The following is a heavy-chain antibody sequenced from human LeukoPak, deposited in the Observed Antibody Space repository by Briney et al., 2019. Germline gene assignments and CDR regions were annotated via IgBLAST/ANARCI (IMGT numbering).Heavy chain of an antibody. CDR1: GVTFSSYW. CDR2: MKQDGSEK. J-gene: IGHJ4*02. D-gene: IGHD1-1*01. V-gene: IGHV3-7*04. Sequence: GGSLRLSCAASGVTFSSYWMSWVRQAPGKGLEWVANMKQDGSEKYYVDSVKGRFIISRDNTKNSLYLQMNNLRAEDTAVYYCARGARYGDYWGQGTLVTVSS. CDR3: ARGARYGDY.